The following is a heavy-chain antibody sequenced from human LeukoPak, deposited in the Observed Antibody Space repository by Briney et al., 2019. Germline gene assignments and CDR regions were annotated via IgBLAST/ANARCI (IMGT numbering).Heavy chain of an antibody. CDR3: ASSPGHGSGSPIYHFEY. CDR1: GGSISSSNW. Sequence: SGTLSLTCAVSGGSISSSNWWTWVRQPPGKGLEWIGEIYHTGSTNYNPSLKSRVTLSLNKSKNQFSLKLTSVTAADTAVYYCASSPGHGSGSPIYHFEYWGQGTLVTVSS. J-gene: IGHJ4*02. D-gene: IGHD3-10*01. CDR2: IYHTGST. V-gene: IGHV4-4*02.